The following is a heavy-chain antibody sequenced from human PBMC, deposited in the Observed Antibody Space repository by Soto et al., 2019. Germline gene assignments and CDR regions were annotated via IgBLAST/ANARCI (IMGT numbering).Heavy chain of an antibody. J-gene: IGHJ4*02. Sequence: SETLSLTCTVSGGSISSYYWSWIRQPPGKGLEWIGYIYYSGSTNYNPSLKSRVTISVDTSKNQFSLKLSSVTAADTAVYYCARRRYYDYWGQGTLVTVSS. CDR1: GGSISSYY. CDR3: ARRRYYDY. D-gene: IGHD3-10*01. V-gene: IGHV4-59*01. CDR2: IYYSGST.